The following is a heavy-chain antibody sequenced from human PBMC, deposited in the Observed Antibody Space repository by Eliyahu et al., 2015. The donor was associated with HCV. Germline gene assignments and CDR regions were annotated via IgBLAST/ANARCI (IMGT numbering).Heavy chain of an antibody. CDR2: ISAYNGNT. J-gene: IGHJ4*02. CDR3: ARSSSSWDFDY. D-gene: IGHD6-13*01. Sequence: QAPGQGLEWMGWISAYNGNTNYAQKLQGRVTMTTDTSTSTAYMELRSLRSDDTAVYYCARSSSSWDFDYWGQGTLVTVSS. V-gene: IGHV1-18*01.